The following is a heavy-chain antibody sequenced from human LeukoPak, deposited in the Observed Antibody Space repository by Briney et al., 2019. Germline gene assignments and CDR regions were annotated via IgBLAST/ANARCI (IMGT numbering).Heavy chain of an antibody. D-gene: IGHD6-13*01. CDR3: ARFIAAAGTDY. Sequence: SETLSLTCAVYGGSFSGYYWSWIRQPPGKGLEWIGEINHSGSTNYNPSLKSRVTISVDTSKNQFSLKLSSATAADTAVYYCARFIAAAGTDYWARERWSPSPQ. V-gene: IGHV4-34*01. CDR1: GGSFSGYY. CDR2: INHSGST. J-gene: IGHJ4*02.